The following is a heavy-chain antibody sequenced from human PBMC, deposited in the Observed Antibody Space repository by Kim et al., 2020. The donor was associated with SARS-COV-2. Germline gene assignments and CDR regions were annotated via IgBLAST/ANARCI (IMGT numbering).Heavy chain of an antibody. J-gene: IGHJ4*02. CDR2: INPNSGGT. Sequence: ASVKVSCKASGYTFTGYYMHWVRQAPGQGLEWMGRINPNSGGTNYAQKFQGRVTMTRDTSISTAYMELSRLRSDDTAVYYCARGSAITMIVVVIAGFDYWGQGTLVTVSS. V-gene: IGHV1-2*06. D-gene: IGHD3-22*01. CDR1: GYTFTGYY. CDR3: ARGSAITMIVVVIAGFDY.